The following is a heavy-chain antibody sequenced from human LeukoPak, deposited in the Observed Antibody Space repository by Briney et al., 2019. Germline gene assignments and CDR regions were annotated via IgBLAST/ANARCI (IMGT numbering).Heavy chain of an antibody. Sequence: GGSLRLSCAASGFSFSDHYMDWVRQPPGKGLEWVGRTRNQANSYTTEYAASVRGRFTISRDDSKNSLYLQMNSLKTEDTAVYYCVRTAGTGYHPFDGWGQGTLVTVSS. V-gene: IGHV3-72*01. CDR1: GFSFSDHY. CDR3: VRTAGTGYHPFDG. CDR2: TRNQANSYTT. D-gene: IGHD3-9*01. J-gene: IGHJ4*02.